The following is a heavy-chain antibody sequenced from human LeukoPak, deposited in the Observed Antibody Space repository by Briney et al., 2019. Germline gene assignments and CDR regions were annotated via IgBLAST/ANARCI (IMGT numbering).Heavy chain of an antibody. J-gene: IGHJ3*02. CDR2: ISSSGSTI. Sequence: GGSLRLSCAASGFTFSSYEMNWVRQAPGKGLEWVSYISSSGSTIYYADSVKGRFTISRDNAKNSLYLQMNSLRAEDMALYYCAKADSSGYYFDAFDIWGQGTMVTVSS. CDR3: AKADSSGYYFDAFDI. D-gene: IGHD3-22*01. CDR1: GFTFSSYE. V-gene: IGHV3-48*03.